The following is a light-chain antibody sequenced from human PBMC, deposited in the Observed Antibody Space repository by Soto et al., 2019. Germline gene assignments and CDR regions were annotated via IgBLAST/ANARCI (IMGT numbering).Light chain of an antibody. CDR3: SSYTSASTPLV. V-gene: IGLV2-14*01. Sequence: QSALTQPASVSGSPGQSITISCTGTGSDVGGYNYVSWYQQHPGKAPKVMIYDVSNRPSGVSNRFSGSKSGSTASLTISGLQAEDEADYYCSSYTSASTPLVFDGGTKLTVL. CDR2: DVS. J-gene: IGLJ2*01. CDR1: GSDVGGYNY.